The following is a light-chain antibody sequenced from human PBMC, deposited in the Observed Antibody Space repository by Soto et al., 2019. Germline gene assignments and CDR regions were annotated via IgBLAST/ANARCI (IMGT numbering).Light chain of an antibody. CDR2: ASS. J-gene: IGKJ5*01. CDR1: QGIRSY. Sequence: DIQLTQSPSFLSASVGDRGPITGLASQGIRSYLAWSQQKPGKAPKLLIYASSTLQSGVPSRFSGSGSGTEFTLTISSLQPEDFATYYCQQLNSYPLTFGQRTRLEIK. V-gene: IGKV1-9*01. CDR3: QQLNSYPLT.